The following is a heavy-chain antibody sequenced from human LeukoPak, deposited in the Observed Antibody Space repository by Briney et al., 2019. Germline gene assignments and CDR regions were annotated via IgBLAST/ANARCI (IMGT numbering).Heavy chain of an antibody. CDR1: GFTFSSYA. CDR3: ARGGNLLNYGMDV. J-gene: IGHJ6*02. V-gene: IGHV3-30-3*01. Sequence: GGSLRLSCAASGFTFSSYAMHWVRQAPGKGLEWVAVISYDGSNKYYADSVKGRFTISRDNSKNTLYLQMNSLRAEDTAVYYCARGGNLLNYGMDVWGQGTTVTVSS. D-gene: IGHD1-14*01. CDR2: ISYDGSNK.